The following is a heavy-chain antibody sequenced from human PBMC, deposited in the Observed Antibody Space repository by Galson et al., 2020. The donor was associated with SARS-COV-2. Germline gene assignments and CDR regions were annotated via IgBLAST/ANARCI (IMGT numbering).Heavy chain of an antibody. CDR3: ARLRVSAFVSSWLVP. CDR1: GLSLSGYGNW. Sequence: EESLNIPCQAPGLSLSGYGNWISWVRQMPGKGLEWLGRIDPRDSHTNYTPSFHGHVTISLDKSTSTAFLQWSSLKASDTAIYYCARLRVSAFVSSWLVPWGQGTLVTVSS. CDR2: IDPRDSHT. V-gene: IGHV5-10-1*01. J-gene: IGHJ5*02. D-gene: IGHD2-8*01.